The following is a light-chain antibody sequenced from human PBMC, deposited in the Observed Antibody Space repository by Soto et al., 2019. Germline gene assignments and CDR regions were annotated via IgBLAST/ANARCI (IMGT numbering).Light chain of an antibody. CDR2: DVT. CDR1: SSDVGSYKY. V-gene: IGLV2-14*01. Sequence: QSVLTQPASVSGSPGQSITITCTGTSSDVGSYKYVSWYQQHPDKAPKLIIYDVTNRPSGISNRFSVSKSGNTASLTISGLQAEDEADYYCSSYTSSSSYVFGTGTKVTVL. CDR3: SSYTSSSSYV. J-gene: IGLJ1*01.